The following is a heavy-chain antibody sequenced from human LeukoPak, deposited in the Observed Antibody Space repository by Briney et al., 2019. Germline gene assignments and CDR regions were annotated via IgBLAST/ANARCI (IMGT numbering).Heavy chain of an antibody. CDR3: ATVWELLSYGMDV. CDR1: GFTFRNYG. Sequence: PGGSLRLSCAASGFTFRNYGIHWVRQAPGKSLEWVAFIRYDASNTYFADSVKGRFTISRDNSKNTLYLQMNSLRAEDTAVYYCATVWELLSYGMDVWGQGTTVTVSS. CDR2: IRYDASNT. J-gene: IGHJ6*02. D-gene: IGHD1-26*01. V-gene: IGHV3-30*02.